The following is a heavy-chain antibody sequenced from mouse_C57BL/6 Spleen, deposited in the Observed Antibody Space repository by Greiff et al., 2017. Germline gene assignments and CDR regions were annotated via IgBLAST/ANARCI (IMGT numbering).Heavy chain of an antibody. J-gene: IGHJ3*01. Sequence: EVQLQQSGPELVKPGASVKISCKASGYSFTGYYMNWVKQSPEKSLEWIGEINPSTGGTTYNQKFKAKATLTVDKSSSTAYMQLKSLTSEDSAVYYWARSSGRWFAYWGQGTLVTVSA. CDR1: GYSFTGYY. CDR2: INPSTGGT. CDR3: ARSSGRWFAY. D-gene: IGHD3-1*01. V-gene: IGHV1-42*01.